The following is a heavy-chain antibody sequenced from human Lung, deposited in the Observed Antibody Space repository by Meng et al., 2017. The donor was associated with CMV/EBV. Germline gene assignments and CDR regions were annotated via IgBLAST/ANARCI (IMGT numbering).Heavy chain of an antibody. J-gene: IGHJ6*02. CDR3: ARDLSRSFYDFWSGYVADYYYGMDV. V-gene: IGHV1-2*04. CDR2: INPNSGGT. D-gene: IGHD3-3*01. Sequence: HWVRQAPGQGLEWMGWINPNSGGTNYAQKFQGWVTMTRDTSISTAYMELSRLRSDDTAVYYCARDLSRSFYDFWSGYVADYYYGMDVWGQGTTVTVSS.